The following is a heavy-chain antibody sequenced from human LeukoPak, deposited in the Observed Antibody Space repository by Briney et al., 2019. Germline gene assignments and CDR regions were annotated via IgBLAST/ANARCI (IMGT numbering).Heavy chain of an antibody. D-gene: IGHD3-10*01. J-gene: IGHJ5*02. CDR2: IYYSGGT. Sequence: PSETLSLTCTVSGGSISSYYWSWIRQPPGKGLEWIGYIYYSGGTNYNPSLKSRVTISVDTSKNQFSLKLSSVTAADTAVYYCARDTETYYYGSGSQNWFDPWGQGTLVTVSS. CDR3: ARDTETYYYGSGSQNWFDP. V-gene: IGHV4-59*01. CDR1: GGSISSYY.